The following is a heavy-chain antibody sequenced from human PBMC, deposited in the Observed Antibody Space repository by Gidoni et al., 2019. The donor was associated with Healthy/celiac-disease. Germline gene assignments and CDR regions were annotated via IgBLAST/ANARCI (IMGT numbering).Heavy chain of an antibody. V-gene: IGHV3-9*01. Sequence: EVQLVESGGGLVQPGRSLRLSCAASGFTFDDYAMHWVRQAPGKGLEWVSGISWNSGSIGYADSVKGRFTISRDNAKNSLYLQMNSLRAEDTALYYCAKDSLWYSSSLTCVPDYWGQGTLVTVSS. CDR1: GFTFDDYA. CDR3: AKDSLWYSSSLTCVPDY. CDR2: ISWNSGSI. J-gene: IGHJ4*02. D-gene: IGHD6-13*01.